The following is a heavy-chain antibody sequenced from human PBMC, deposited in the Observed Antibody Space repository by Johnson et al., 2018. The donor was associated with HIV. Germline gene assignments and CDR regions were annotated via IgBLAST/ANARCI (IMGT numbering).Heavy chain of an antibody. V-gene: IGHV3-7*05. CDR3: ARDLRVGAASSVLELGDNVRGLLGLRWAM. CDR1: GFTFSTFW. Sequence: VQLVESGGGLVQPGGSLRLSCAASGFTFSTFWMSWVRQAPGKGLEWVANIKQDGSEKYYVDSVKGRFIISRDNAKNSLYLQMKSLRAEDTAVYYCARDLRVGAASSVLELGDNVRGLLGLRWAMWG. J-gene: IGHJ1*01. D-gene: IGHD1-26*01. CDR2: IKQDGSEK.